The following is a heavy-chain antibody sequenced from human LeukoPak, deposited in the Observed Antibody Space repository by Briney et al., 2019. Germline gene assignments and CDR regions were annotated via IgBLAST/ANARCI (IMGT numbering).Heavy chain of an antibody. Sequence: GESLRISCKGSGYTFTSYWISWVRQMPGKGLELMWRIDPSDSYTNYSPSFQGHVTISADKSISTAYLQWSSLKASDTAMYYCARLGGYNYDFDYWGQGTLVTVSS. J-gene: IGHJ4*02. V-gene: IGHV5-10-1*01. CDR2: IDPSDSYT. CDR3: ARLGGYNYDFDY. CDR1: GYTFTSYW. D-gene: IGHD3-22*01.